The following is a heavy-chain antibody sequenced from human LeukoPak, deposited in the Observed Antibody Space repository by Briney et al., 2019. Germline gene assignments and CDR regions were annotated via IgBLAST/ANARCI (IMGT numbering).Heavy chain of an antibody. J-gene: IGHJ5*02. CDR3: ARGRRRWLRNWFDP. CDR2: VYHSGST. CDR1: GGSISSGGYS. V-gene: IGHV4-30-2*01. Sequence: SETLSLTCAVSGGSISSGGYSWSWIRQPPGKGLEWIGYVYHSGSTYYNPSLKSRVTISVDRSKNQFSLKLSSVTAADTAVYYCARGRRRWLRNWFDPWGQGTLVTVSS. D-gene: IGHD5-24*01.